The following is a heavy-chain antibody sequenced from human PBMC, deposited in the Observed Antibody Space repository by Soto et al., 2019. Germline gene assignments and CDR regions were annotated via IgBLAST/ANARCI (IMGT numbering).Heavy chain of an antibody. V-gene: IGHV3-11*04. CDR2: ISSSGSTI. Sequence: TFSDYYMSWIRQAPGKGLEWVSYISSSGSTIFYADSVKGRFTISRDNAKNSLYLQMNSLRAGDTAVYYCARSSNYYYGMDVWGQGTTVTVSS. D-gene: IGHD6-19*01. CDR1: TFSDYY. CDR3: ARSSNYYYGMDV. J-gene: IGHJ6*02.